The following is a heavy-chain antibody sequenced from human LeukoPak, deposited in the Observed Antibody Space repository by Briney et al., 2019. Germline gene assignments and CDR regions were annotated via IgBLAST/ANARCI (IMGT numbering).Heavy chain of an antibody. CDR3: ARRRGFLEWSPFDY. D-gene: IGHD3-3*01. CDR1: GGSISSSNW. CDR2: IYHSGST. J-gene: IGHJ4*02. V-gene: IGHV4-4*02. Sequence: SGTLSLTCAVSGGSISSSNWWSWVRQPPGKGLEWIGEIYHSGSTNYNPSLKSRVTIPVDTSKNQFSLKLSSVTAADTAVYYCARRRGFLEWSPFDYWGQGTLVTVSS.